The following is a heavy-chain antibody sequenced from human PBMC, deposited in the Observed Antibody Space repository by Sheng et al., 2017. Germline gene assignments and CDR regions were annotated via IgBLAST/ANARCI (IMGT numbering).Heavy chain of an antibody. CDR2: VSYDGNKK. Sequence: QVQLVESGGGVVQPGRSLRLSCSVSGFIFSDYGMHWVRQTPGKGLEWVAVVSYDGNKKYYGESVNGRFTISRDNSKNTLYLQMNSLSAEDTAVYYCAKDMYYYSHMDVWGQGTTVTVSS. D-gene: IGHD3-16*01. CDR3: AKDMYYYSHMDV. V-gene: IGHV3-30*18. J-gene: IGHJ6*02. CDR1: GFIFSDYG.